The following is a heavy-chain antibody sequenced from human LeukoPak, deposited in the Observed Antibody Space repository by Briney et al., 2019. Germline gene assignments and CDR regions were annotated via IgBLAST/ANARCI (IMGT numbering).Heavy chain of an antibody. CDR2: ISGGGGDT. V-gene: IGHV3-23*01. D-gene: IGHD5-12*01. CDR3: ASPGYSGSGSTVGAFDI. J-gene: IGHJ3*02. Sequence: PGGSLRLSCAASGFTFSTYAMSWVRQAPGKGLEWVSVISGGGGDTYYSDSVKGRFTISRDNSKNTLYLQMSSLRAEDTAIYYCASPGYSGSGSTVGAFDIWGQGTRVTVS. CDR1: GFTFSTYA.